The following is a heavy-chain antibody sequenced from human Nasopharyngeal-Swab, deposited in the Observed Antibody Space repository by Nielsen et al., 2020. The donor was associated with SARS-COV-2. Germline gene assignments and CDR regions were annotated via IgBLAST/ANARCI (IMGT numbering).Heavy chain of an antibody. D-gene: IGHD3-22*01. CDR2: ISWNSGSI. CDR3: AKIPNYYDSSGY. CDR1: GFTFADHV. V-gene: IGHV3-9*01. J-gene: IGHJ4*02. Sequence: GGSLRLSCAASGFTFADHVMHWVRQAPGKGLEWVSGISWNSGSIGYADSVKGRFTISRDNAKNSLYLQMNSLRAEDTALYYCAKIPNYYDSSGYWGQGTLVTVSS.